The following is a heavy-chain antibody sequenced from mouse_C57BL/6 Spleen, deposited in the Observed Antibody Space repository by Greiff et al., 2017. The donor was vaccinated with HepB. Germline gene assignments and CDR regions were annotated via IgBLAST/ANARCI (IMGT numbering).Heavy chain of an antibody. Sequence: EVKLVESGGGLVKPGGSLKLSCAASGFTFSSYAMSWVRQTPEKRLEWVATISDGGSYTYYPDNVKGRFTISRDNAKNNLYLQMSHLKSEDTAMYYCARDPLEDWYFDVWGTGTTVTVSS. V-gene: IGHV5-4*01. J-gene: IGHJ1*03. CDR1: GFTFSSYA. CDR2: ISDGGSYT. CDR3: ARDPLEDWYFDV.